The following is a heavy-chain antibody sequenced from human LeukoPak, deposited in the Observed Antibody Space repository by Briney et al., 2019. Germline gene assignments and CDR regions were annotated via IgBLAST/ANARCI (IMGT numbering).Heavy chain of an antibody. D-gene: IGHD6-19*01. J-gene: IGHJ4*02. CDR1: GFTFSSYA. CDR3: AKGHSSGWYHPSVYFDY. V-gene: IGHV3-23*01. Sequence: SGGSLRLSCAASGFTFSSYAMSWVRQAPGKGLEWVSAISGSGGSTYYADSVKGRFTISRDNSKNTLYLQMNSLRAEDTAVYYCAKGHSSGWYHPSVYFDYWGQGTLVTVSS. CDR2: ISGSGGST.